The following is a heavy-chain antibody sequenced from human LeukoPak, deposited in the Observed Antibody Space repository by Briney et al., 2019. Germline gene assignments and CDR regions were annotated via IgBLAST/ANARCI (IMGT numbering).Heavy chain of an antibody. CDR3: ARHRVFYSSGWYKKNWFDP. D-gene: IGHD6-19*01. V-gene: IGHV4-61*02. CDR2: IYTSGTT. J-gene: IGHJ5*02. Sequence: SQTLSLTCTVSGGSISSGNYYYSWIRQPAGKGLEWLGRIYTSGTTDYNPSLKSRVTISVDTSKNQFSLKLSSVTAADTAVYYCARHRVFYSSGWYKKNWFDPWGQGTLVTVSS. CDR1: GGSISSGNYY.